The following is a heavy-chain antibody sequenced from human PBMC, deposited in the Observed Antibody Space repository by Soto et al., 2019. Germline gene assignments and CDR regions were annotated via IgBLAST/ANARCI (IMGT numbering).Heavy chain of an antibody. CDR2: IYTSGST. D-gene: IGHD2-2*01. Sequence: SETLSLTCTVSGGSISSYYWSWIRQPAGKGLGWIGRIYTSGSTNYNPSLKSRVTMSVDTSKNQFSLKLSSVTAADTAVYYCAGEYQLLLGPFVPFGMDVWGQGTTVTVSS. CDR1: GGSISSYY. CDR3: AGEYQLLLGPFVPFGMDV. V-gene: IGHV4-4*07. J-gene: IGHJ6*02.